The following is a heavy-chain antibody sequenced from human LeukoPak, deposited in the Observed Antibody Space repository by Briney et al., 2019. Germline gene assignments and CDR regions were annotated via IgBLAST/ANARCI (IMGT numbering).Heavy chain of an antibody. CDR1: GYTFTSYD. CDR3: ARGFPVVPAAMTAYYYYYYMDV. CDR2: MNPNSGNT. D-gene: IGHD2-2*01. Sequence: ASVKVSCKASGYTFTSYDINWVRQATGQGLEWMGWMNPNSGNTGYAQKFQGRVTMTRNTSISTAYMELSSLRSEDTAVYYCARGFPVVPAAMTAYYYYYYMDVWGKGTTVTISS. V-gene: IGHV1-8*01. J-gene: IGHJ6*03.